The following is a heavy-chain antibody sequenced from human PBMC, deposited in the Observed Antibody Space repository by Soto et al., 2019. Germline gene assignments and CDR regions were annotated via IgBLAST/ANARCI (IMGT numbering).Heavy chain of an antibody. CDR2: ISYDGSNK. D-gene: IGHD4-17*01. V-gene: IGHV3-30*18. J-gene: IGHJ3*02. CDR3: AKDMDYGGNSGAFDI. Sequence: SGFTFSSYGMHWLRQAPGKGLEWVAVISYDGSNKYYADSVKGRFTISRDNSKNTLYLQMNSLRAEDTAVYYCAKDMDYGGNSGAFDIWGQGTMVT. CDR1: GFTFSSYG.